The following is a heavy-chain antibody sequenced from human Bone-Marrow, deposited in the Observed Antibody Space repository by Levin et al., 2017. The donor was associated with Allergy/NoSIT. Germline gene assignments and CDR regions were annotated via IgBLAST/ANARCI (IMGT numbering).Heavy chain of an antibody. V-gene: IGHV1-2*02. CDR1: GYTFTAYY. CDR2: INPKTGGT. CDR3: ARDTAYGSGSDSDY. D-gene: IGHD3-10*01. Sequence: ASVKVSCKASGYTFTAYYIHWVRQAPGQGLEWMGWINPKTGGTKYAQKFQGRVSVTRDTSIGTAYMELTRLRSDDTAVYYCARDTAYGSGSDSDYWGQGTLVTVSS. J-gene: IGHJ4*02.